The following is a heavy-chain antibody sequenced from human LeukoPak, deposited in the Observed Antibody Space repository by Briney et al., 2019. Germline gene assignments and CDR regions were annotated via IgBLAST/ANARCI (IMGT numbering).Heavy chain of an antibody. CDR2: IYYSGST. J-gene: IGHJ4*02. D-gene: IGHD3-3*01. Sequence: PSETLSLTCTVSGGSISSYYWNWIRQPPGKGLEWIGYIYYSGSTYYNPSLKSRVTISVDTSKNQFSLKLSSVTAADTAVYYCASFTSGYNDKYFDYWGQGTLVTVSS. CDR1: GGSISSYY. CDR3: ASFTSGYNDKYFDY. V-gene: IGHV4-59*12.